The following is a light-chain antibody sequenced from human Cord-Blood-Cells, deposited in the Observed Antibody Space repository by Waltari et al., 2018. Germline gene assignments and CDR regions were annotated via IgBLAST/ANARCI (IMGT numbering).Light chain of an antibody. Sequence: EIVLTQSPGTLSLSPGERATLSCRASQSVSSSYLAWYQQKPGQAPRLLLYGASSRATVIPDRFSGGGSGTDFTLTISRLEPEDIAVYYCQQYGSSPWTFGQGTKVEIK. CDR2: GAS. CDR1: QSVSSSY. J-gene: IGKJ1*01. V-gene: IGKV3-20*01. CDR3: QQYGSSPWT.